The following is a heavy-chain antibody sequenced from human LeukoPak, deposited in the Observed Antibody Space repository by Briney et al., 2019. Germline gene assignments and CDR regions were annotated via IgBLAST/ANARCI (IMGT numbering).Heavy chain of an antibody. CDR2: ISGSGGST. V-gene: IGHV3-23*01. J-gene: IGHJ4*02. D-gene: IGHD3-22*01. Sequence: GGSLRLSCAASGFTFSSYGMSWVRQAPGKGLEWVSAISGSGGSTYYADSVKGRFTISRDNSKNTLYLQMNSLRAEDTAVYYCARQSSPSYYYDSSGYYSFDYWGQGTLVTVSS. CDR1: GFTFSSYG. CDR3: ARQSSPSYYYDSSGYYSFDY.